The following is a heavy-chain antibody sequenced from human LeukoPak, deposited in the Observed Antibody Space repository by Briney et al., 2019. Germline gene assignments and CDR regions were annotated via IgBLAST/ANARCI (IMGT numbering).Heavy chain of an antibody. D-gene: IGHD2-21*01. CDR1: GFIFRSYG. Sequence: PGGSLRLSCAASGFIFRSYGMSWVRQAPGKGLEWVSALSGNGGTTYYADSVKGRFSISRDNSKNTLYLQMDSLRGEDTAVYYCAKDFRIGYSAHFDYWGQGALVTVSS. J-gene: IGHJ4*02. V-gene: IGHV3-23*01. CDR3: AKDFRIGYSAHFDY. CDR2: LSGNGGTT.